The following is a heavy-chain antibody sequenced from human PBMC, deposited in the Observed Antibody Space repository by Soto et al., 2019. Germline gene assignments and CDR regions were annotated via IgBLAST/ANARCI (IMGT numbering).Heavy chain of an antibody. J-gene: IGHJ4*02. Sequence: PSETLSLTCTVSGGSISSYYWSWIRQPPGKGLEWIGYIYYSGSTNYNPSLKSRVTISVDTSKNQFSLKLSSVTAADTAVYYCASPTRYSSGWYYFDYWGQGTLVTSPQ. V-gene: IGHV4-59*01. CDR3: ASPTRYSSGWYYFDY. CDR2: IYYSGST. CDR1: GGSISSYY. D-gene: IGHD6-19*01.